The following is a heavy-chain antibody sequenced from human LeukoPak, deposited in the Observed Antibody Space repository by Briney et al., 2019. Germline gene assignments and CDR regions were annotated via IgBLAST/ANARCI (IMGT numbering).Heavy chain of an antibody. CDR2: IKQDGSEK. Sequence: PGGSLRLSCVASGFSFTSYWMTWVRQVPGKGLEWVANIKQDGSEKYYVDSVKGRFTISRDNGKKSLYLQMNNLRAEDTAVYYCGRVGGDYGDYWGRGPLVTVS. D-gene: IGHD4-17*01. CDR3: GRVGGDYGDY. V-gene: IGHV3-7*01. CDR1: GFSFTSYW. J-gene: IGHJ4*02.